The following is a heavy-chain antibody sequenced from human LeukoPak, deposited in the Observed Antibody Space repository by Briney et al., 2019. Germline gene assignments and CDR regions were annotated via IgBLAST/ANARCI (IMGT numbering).Heavy chain of an antibody. D-gene: IGHD7-27*01. CDR2: ISSSSSYI. J-gene: IGHJ4*02. Sequence: GGSLRLSCAASGFTFSSYSMNWVRQAPGKGLEWVSSISSSSSYIYYADSVKGRFTISRDNSKNILYLQMNSPTAEDTAVYWCAKDPINWGSIYFDCWGQGTLVTVSS. CDR3: AKDPINWGSIYFDC. V-gene: IGHV3-21*04. CDR1: GFTFSSYS.